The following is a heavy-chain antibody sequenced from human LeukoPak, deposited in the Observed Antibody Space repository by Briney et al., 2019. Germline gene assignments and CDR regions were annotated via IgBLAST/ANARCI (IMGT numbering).Heavy chain of an antibody. J-gene: IGHJ4*02. Sequence: SETLSLTCTVSGGSISSGGYYWSWIRQHPGEGLEWIGYIYYSGSTYYNPSLKSRVTISVDTSKNQFSLKLSSVTAADTAVYYCARDDGVYFDYWGQGTLVTVSS. V-gene: IGHV4-31*03. D-gene: IGHD4-17*01. CDR1: GGSISSGGYY. CDR2: IYYSGST. CDR3: ARDDGVYFDY.